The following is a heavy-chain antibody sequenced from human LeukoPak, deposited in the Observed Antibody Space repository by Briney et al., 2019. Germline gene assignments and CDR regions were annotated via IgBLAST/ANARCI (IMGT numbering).Heavy chain of an antibody. J-gene: IGHJ4*02. CDR1: GFTFSSYS. CDR3: ARVKQKYSSSSLYFDY. V-gene: IGHV3-21*01. Sequence: GGSLILSCAASGFTFSSYSMNWVRQAPGKGLEWVSSISSSSSYIYYADSVKGRFTISRDNAKNSLYLQMNSLRAEDTAVYYCARVKQKYSSSSLYFDYWGQGTLVTVSS. D-gene: IGHD6-6*01. CDR2: ISSSSSYI.